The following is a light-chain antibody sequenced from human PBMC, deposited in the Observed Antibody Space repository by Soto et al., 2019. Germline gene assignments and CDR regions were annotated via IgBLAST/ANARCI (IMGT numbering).Light chain of an antibody. CDR1: QSADSTY. V-gene: IGKV3-11*01. Sequence: EIVLTQSPGTLSLSPGERATLSCRASQSADSTYLAWYQQKPGQAPRLLIYDASNRATGIPARFSGSGSGTDFTLPISSLEPEDFAVYYCQQRSNWPPLFGQGTKVDIK. CDR2: DAS. CDR3: QQRSNWPPL. J-gene: IGKJ1*01.